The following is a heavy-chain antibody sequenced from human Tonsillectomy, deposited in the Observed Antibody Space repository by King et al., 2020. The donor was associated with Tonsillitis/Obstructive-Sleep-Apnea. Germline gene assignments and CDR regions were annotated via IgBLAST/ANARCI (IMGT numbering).Heavy chain of an antibody. CDR1: GFTFSSYG. CDR2: ISYDGSNK. J-gene: IGHJ3*01. V-gene: IGHV3-30*18. Sequence: VQLVESGGGVVQPGRSLKLSCAASGFTFSSYGMHWVRQAPGKGLEWVAVISYDGSNKYYADSVKGRFTISRDNSKNTPYLQMNSLRAEDTAVYYCAKDFEELLTYDAFDFWGQGTMVTVSS. CDR3: AKDFEELLTYDAFDF. D-gene: IGHD1-26*01.